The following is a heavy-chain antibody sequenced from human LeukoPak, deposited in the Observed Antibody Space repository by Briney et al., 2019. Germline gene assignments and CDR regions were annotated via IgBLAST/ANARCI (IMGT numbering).Heavy chain of an antibody. J-gene: IGHJ4*02. CDR3: AKDRGGYKYSDYYFDY. CDR2: ITWDGGNT. CDR1: GFTFSSYA. Sequence: GGSLRLSCAASGFTFSSYAMHWVRQAPGKGLEWVSLITWDGGNTYYADSVKGRFTISRDNSKNSLYLQMNSLRAEDTALYYCAKDRGGYKYSDYYFDYWGQGTLVTVSS. V-gene: IGHV3-43D*03. D-gene: IGHD1-26*01.